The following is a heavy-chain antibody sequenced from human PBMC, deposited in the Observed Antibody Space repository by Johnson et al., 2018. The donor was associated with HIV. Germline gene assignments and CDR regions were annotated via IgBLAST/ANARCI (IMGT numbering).Heavy chain of an antibody. V-gene: IGHV3-9*01. CDR3: ARVGISDYDLAAFDI. CDR2: ISWNSGSI. D-gene: IGHD3-3*01. J-gene: IGHJ3*02. Sequence: SGISWNSGSIGYVDSVKGRFTISGDSSKNTVFLQMNSLRVEDTAVYFCARVGISDYDLAAFDIWGQGTMVTVSS.